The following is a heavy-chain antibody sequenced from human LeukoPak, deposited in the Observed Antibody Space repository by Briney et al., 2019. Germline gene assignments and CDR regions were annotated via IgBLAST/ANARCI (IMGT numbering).Heavy chain of an antibody. CDR2: IYYSGIT. J-gene: IGHJ6*03. CDR3: ARGWDVDYFYYHMDV. V-gene: IGHV4-59*13. D-gene: IGHD1-26*01. Sequence: PSETLSPTCSVSGGSMTGFFWTWIRQPPGKGLEWIGYIYYSGITNYNPSLKSRITISVDTSNNEFSLKLKSVTPADAAIYYCARGWDVDYFYYHMDVWGKGTTVTVSS. CDR1: GGSMTGFF.